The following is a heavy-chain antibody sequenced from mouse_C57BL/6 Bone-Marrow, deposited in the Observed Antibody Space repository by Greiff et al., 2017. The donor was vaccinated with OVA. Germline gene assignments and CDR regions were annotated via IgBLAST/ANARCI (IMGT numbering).Heavy chain of an antibody. CDR3: ARERGNYVDY. CDR1: GYAFTNYL. CDR2: INPGSGGT. Sequence: VQLQQSGAELVRPGTSVKVSCKASGYAFTNYLIEWVKQRPGQGLEWIGVINPGSGGTNYNEKFKGKATLTADKSSSTAYMQLSSLTSEDSAVYFCARERGNYVDYWGQGTTLTVSS. V-gene: IGHV1-54*01. J-gene: IGHJ2*01.